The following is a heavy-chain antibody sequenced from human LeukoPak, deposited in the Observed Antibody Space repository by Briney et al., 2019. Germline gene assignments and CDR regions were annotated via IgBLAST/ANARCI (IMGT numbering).Heavy chain of an antibody. J-gene: IGHJ6*03. V-gene: IGHV3-23*01. CDR3: AKGAEFCTTTCPVDYYYFYYYYMDV. Sequence: GGSLRLSCAASGFTFSNYALNWVRQAPGKALEWVSAISGDGGSKGRFTISRDNSKNSLYLQMNSLGAEGTAVYYCAKGAEFCTTTCPVDYYYFYYYYMDVWGKGTTVTVSS. CDR1: GFTFSNYA. D-gene: IGHD2-2*01. CDR2: ISGDGGS.